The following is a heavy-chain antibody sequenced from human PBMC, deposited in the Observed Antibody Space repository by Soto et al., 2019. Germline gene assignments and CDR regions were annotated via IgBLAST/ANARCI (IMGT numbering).Heavy chain of an antibody. CDR2: ISGSGGST. CDR3: ALDFMGSDYYYFAMDV. D-gene: IGHD3-3*01. J-gene: IGHJ6*02. V-gene: IGHV3-23*01. Sequence: ETLRLPCAASAFPFRAYALSGVRQAPGKGLEWVAAISGSGGSTYYAGPVKGRFTISRESSKNLLYLHMTSLRPEATAVYYCALDFMGSDYYYFAMDVWGQGTTVTVSS. CDR1: AFPFRAYA.